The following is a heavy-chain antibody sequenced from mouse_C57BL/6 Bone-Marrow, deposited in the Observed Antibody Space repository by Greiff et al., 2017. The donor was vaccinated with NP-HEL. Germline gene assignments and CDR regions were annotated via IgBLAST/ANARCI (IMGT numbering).Heavy chain of an antibody. CDR2: IYPRSGNT. CDR1: GYTFTRYG. Sequence: VQLQQSGAELARPGASVKLSCKASGYTFTRYGISWVKQRTGQGLEWIGEIYPRSGNTYYNEKFKGKATLTADKSSSTAYMELRSLTSEDSAVYFCARRHYYGSSYPSYWYFDVWGTGTTVTVSS. V-gene: IGHV1-81*01. D-gene: IGHD1-1*01. J-gene: IGHJ1*03. CDR3: ARRHYYGSSYPSYWYFDV.